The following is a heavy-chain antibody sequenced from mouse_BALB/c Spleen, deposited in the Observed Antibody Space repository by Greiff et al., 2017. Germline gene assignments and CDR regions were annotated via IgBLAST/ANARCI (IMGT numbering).Heavy chain of an antibody. Sequence: VQLQQSGPELVRPGVSVKISCKGSGYTFTDYAMHWVKQSHAKSLEWIGVISTYYGNTNYNQKFKGKATMTVDKSSSTAYMELARLTSEDSAIYYFASYDYDAMDYWGQGTSVTVSS. V-gene: IGHV1-67*01. CDR1: GYTFTDYA. CDR2: ISTYYGNT. J-gene: IGHJ4*01. CDR3: ASYDYDAMDY.